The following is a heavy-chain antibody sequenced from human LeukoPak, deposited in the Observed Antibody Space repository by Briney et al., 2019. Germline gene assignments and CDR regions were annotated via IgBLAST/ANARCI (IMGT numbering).Heavy chain of an antibody. Sequence: GGSLRLSCAASGFTFSSYAMSWVRQAPGKGREWVSAISGSGGSTYYADPVKGRFTISSDNYKTTLHLQMNSLRAEDTAVYYCAKGRYSYDNDAFDIWGQGTTVTVSS. CDR2: ISGSGGST. CDR1: GFTFSSYA. J-gene: IGHJ3*02. D-gene: IGHD5-18*01. CDR3: AKGRYSYDNDAFDI. V-gene: IGHV3-23*01.